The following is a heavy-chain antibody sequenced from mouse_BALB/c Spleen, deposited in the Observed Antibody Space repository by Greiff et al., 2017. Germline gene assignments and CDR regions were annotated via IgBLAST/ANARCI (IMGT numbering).Heavy chain of an antibody. CDR2: ISSGSSTI. J-gene: IGHJ2*01. CDR1: GFTFSSFG. V-gene: IGHV5-17*02. CDR3: ARSSLLRPFDY. Sequence: EVKVEESGGGLVQPGGSRKLSCAASGFTFSSFGMHWVRQAPEKGLEWVAYISSGSSTIYYADTVKGRFTISRDNPKNTLFLQMTSLRSEDTAMYYCARSSLLRPFDYWGQGTTLTVSS. D-gene: IGHD1-2*01.